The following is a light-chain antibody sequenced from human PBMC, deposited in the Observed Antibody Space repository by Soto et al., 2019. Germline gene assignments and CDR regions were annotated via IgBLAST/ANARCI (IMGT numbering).Light chain of an antibody. CDR1: QSVSSSY. Sequence: EIRLTQSPGTLSLSPGERATLSCRASQSVSSSYLAWYQQKPGQAPRLLIYGASSRATGIPDRFSGSGSGTDFPLTISRLEPEDFAVYYCQQYGSSPIAFGQGTRLGIK. CDR3: QQYGSSPIA. CDR2: GAS. J-gene: IGKJ5*01. V-gene: IGKV3-20*01.